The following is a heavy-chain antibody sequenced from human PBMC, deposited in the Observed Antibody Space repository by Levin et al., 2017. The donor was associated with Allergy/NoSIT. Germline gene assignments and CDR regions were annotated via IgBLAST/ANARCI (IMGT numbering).Heavy chain of an antibody. CDR1: GDSIGSGLFY. D-gene: IGHD3-10*01. CDR2: FYSSGST. CDR3: ANYYYNLPDVHNAIDS. Sequence: PSETLSLTCTVSGDSIGSGLFYWGWIRQPPGKGLEWIASFYSSGSTYYNLSLKSRVTISVDTSKNRFSLKLSSVTAADTAVYYCANYYYNLPDVHNAIDSWGQGILVTVSS. V-gene: IGHV4-39*01. J-gene: IGHJ4*02.